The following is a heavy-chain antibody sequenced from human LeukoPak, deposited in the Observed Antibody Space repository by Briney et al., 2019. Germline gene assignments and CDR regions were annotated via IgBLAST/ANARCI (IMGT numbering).Heavy chain of an antibody. D-gene: IGHD3-3*01. J-gene: IGHJ5*02. CDR1: GGSISSGGYY. CDR3: ARGTTEEYDFWSGYYVSRFDP. V-gene: IGHV4-31*03. Sequence: SETLSLTCTVSGGSISSGGYYWSWIRQHPGKSLEWIGYIYYSGSTYYNPSLKSRVTISVDTSKNQFSLKLSSVTAADTAVYYCARGTTEEYDFWSGYYVSRFDPWGQGTLVTVSS. CDR2: IYYSGST.